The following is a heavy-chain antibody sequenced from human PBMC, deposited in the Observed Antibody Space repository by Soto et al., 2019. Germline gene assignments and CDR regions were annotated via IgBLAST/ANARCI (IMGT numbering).Heavy chain of an antibody. CDR2: INPSGGST. CDR1: GYTFTSYY. V-gene: IGHV1-46*03. J-gene: IGHJ6*02. CDR3: ARDFLPDPYYYYGMDV. Sequence: ASVKVSCKASGYTFTSYYMHWVRQAPGQGLEWMGIINPSGGSTSYAQKFQGRVTMTRDTSTSTVYMELSSLRSEDTAVYYCARDFLPDPYYYYGMDVWGQGTTVTVS.